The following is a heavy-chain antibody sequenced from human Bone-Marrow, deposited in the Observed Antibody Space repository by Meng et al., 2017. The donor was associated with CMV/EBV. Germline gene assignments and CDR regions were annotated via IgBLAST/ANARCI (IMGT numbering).Heavy chain of an antibody. CDR1: GFTFSSYS. Sequence: GESLKNSCAASGFTFSSYSMNWVRQAPGKGLEWVSSISSSSSYIYYADSVKGRFTISRDNAKNSLYLQMNSLRAEDMAVYYCARDASKIYYFDYWGQGTLVTVSS. CDR3: ARDASKIYYFDY. D-gene: IGHD2-15*01. J-gene: IGHJ4*02. V-gene: IGHV3-21*01. CDR2: ISSSSSYI.